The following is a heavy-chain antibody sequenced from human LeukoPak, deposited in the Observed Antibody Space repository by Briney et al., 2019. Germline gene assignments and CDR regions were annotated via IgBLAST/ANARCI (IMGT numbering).Heavy chain of an antibody. Sequence: GRSLRLSCAASGFTFSNYGMHWVRQAPGKGLEWVALISYDGSNKYFADSVKGRFTISRDNSKNTLYLQMHSLRAEDTGVYYCAKDNVAAAGRYFDYWGQGTLVTVSS. D-gene: IGHD6-13*01. CDR1: GFTFSNYG. CDR3: AKDNVAAAGRYFDY. J-gene: IGHJ4*02. V-gene: IGHV3-30*18. CDR2: ISYDGSNK.